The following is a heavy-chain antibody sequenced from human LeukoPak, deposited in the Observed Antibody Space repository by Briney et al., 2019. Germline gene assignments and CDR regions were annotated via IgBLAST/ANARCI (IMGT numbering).Heavy chain of an antibody. J-gene: IGHJ6*04. CDR1: GGTFSSYA. D-gene: IGHD3-10*01. V-gene: IGHV1-69*05. CDR3: ARDSQGGVRGVRGMDV. Sequence: GASVKVSCKASGGTFSSYAISWVRQAPGQGLEWMGGIIPIFGTANYAQKFQGRVTITRDTSASTAYMELSSLRSEDTAVYYCARDSQGGVRGVRGMDVWGEGTTVTVSS. CDR2: IIPIFGTA.